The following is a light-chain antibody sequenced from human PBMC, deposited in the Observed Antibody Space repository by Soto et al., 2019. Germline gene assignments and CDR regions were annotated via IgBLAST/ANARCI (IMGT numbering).Light chain of an antibody. CDR2: DTS. J-gene: IGKJ1*01. CDR1: QSVSSS. V-gene: IGKV3-11*01. Sequence: EIVLTQSPATLSLSPGERATLSCRASQSVSSSLAWYQQKPGQAPRLLIYDTSNRATGIPARFSGSGSGTDFTLTISSLEPEDFAVYYCQQRRNWPRTFGQGTKVEI. CDR3: QQRRNWPRT.